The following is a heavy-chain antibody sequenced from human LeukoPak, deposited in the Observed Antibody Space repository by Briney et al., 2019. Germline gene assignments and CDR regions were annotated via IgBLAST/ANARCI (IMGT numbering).Heavy chain of an antibody. Sequence: PSETLSLTCTVSGGSVSSGSYYWSWNRQPPGKGLEWIGYIYYSGSTNYNPSLKSRVTISVDTSKNQFSLKLSSVTAADTAVYYCARERQQWLVPTPAFDIWGQGTMVTVSS. CDR3: ARERQQWLVPTPAFDI. V-gene: IGHV4-61*01. CDR2: IYYSGST. J-gene: IGHJ3*02. D-gene: IGHD6-19*01. CDR1: GGSVSSGSYY.